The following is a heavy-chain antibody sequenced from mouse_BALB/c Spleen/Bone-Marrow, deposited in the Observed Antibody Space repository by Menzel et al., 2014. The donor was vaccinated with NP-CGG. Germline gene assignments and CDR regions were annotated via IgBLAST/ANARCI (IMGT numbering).Heavy chain of an antibody. D-gene: IGHD1-1*01. Sequence: VQLQQSGAELVRPGSSVKISCKASGYAFSSHWLNWVKQRPGQGLEWIGQIYPGDGDTNYNGKFKGKATLTADKSSSTAYMQLSSLTSEDSAVYFCAREDGSSPFAYWGQGTLVTVSA. J-gene: IGHJ3*01. CDR2: IYPGDGDT. CDR1: GYAFSSHW. CDR3: AREDGSSPFAY. V-gene: IGHV1-80*01.